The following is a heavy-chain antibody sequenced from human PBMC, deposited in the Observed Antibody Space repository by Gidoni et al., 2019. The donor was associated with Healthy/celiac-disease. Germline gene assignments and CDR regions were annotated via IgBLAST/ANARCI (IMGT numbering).Heavy chain of an antibody. CDR1: GFTSSSYG. CDR2: ISYDGSNK. Sequence: QVQLVESGGGVVQPGRSLRLSCAASGFTSSSYGMHWVRQAPGKGLEWVAVISYDGSNKYYADSVKGRFTISRDNSKNTLYLQMNSLRAEDTAVYYCANFNIVLLGYYMDVWGKGTTVTVSS. V-gene: IGHV3-30*18. J-gene: IGHJ6*03. D-gene: IGHD2-8*01. CDR3: ANFNIVLLGYYMDV.